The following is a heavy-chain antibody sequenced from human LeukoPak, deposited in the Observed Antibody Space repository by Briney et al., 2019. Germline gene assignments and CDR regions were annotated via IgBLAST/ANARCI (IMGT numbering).Heavy chain of an antibody. V-gene: IGHV4-59*01. Sequence: SETLSLTCTVSGDSISSYYWTWIRQPPGKGLEWIGYIYYSGSTNYNPSLKSRVTISVDTSKNQFSLKLSSVTAADTAVYYCARSGLYYFDYWGQGTLVTVSS. D-gene: IGHD2-15*01. CDR1: GDSISSYY. CDR2: IYYSGST. CDR3: ARSGLYYFDY. J-gene: IGHJ4*02.